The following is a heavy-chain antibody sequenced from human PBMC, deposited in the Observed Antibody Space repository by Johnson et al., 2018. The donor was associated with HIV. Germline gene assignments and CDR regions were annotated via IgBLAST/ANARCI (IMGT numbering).Heavy chain of an antibody. CDR2: ISSSGSTI. D-gene: IGHD1-26*01. CDR3: AREGIVGANDDAFDI. V-gene: IGHV3-11*04. J-gene: IGHJ3*02. CDR1: GFTFSDYY. Sequence: QVQLVESGGGLVKPGGSLRLSCAASGFTFSDYYMSWIRQAPGKGLESVSYISSSGSTIYYADSVKARFTISRDNAKKSLYLQMKSLRAEDTAVYYCAREGIVGANDDAFDIWGRGTMVTVSS.